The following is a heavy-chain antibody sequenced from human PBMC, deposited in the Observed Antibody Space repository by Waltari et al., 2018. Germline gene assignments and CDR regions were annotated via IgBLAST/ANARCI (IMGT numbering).Heavy chain of an antibody. CDR3: ARSGNSGYDLAVGATGDY. D-gene: IGHD5-12*01. CDR2: TRNKANSYTT. V-gene: IGHV3-72*01. CDR1: GFTFSDHY. Sequence: EVQLVESGGGLVQPGGSLRLSCAASGFTFSDHYMDWVRQAPGKGLEWVCRTRNKANSYTTGYAASVKGRFTISRDDSKNSLYLQMNSLKTEDTAVNYCARSGNSGYDLAVGATGDYWGQGTLVTVSS. J-gene: IGHJ4*02.